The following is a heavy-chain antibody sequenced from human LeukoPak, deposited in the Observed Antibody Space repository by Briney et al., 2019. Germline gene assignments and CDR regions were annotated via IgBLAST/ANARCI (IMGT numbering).Heavy chain of an antibody. D-gene: IGHD6-19*01. J-gene: IGHJ4*02. Sequence: GGSLRLSCAASGFTFSSYAMHWVRQAPGKGLEWVAVISYDGSNKYYADSVKGRFTISRDNSKNTLYLQMNSLRAEDTAVYYCARDYRVAAPWGQGTLVTVSS. V-gene: IGHV3-30-3*01. CDR3: ARDYRVAAP. CDR2: ISYDGSNK. CDR1: GFTFSSYA.